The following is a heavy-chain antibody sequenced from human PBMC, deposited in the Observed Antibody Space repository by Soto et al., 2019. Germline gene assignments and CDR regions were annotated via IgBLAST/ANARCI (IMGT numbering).Heavy chain of an antibody. J-gene: IGHJ6*02. CDR3: ARDKGYYDFWSGYYKVGTYYYYGMDV. V-gene: IGHV6-1*01. CDR2: TYYRSKWYN. CDR1: GDSVSSNSAA. Sequence: SQTLSLTCAISGDSVSSNSAAWNWIRQSPSRGLEWLGRTYYRSKWYNDYAVSVKSRITINPDTSKNQFSLQLNSVTPEDTAVYYCARDKGYYDFWSGYYKVGTYYYYGMDVWGQGTTVTVTS. D-gene: IGHD3-3*01.